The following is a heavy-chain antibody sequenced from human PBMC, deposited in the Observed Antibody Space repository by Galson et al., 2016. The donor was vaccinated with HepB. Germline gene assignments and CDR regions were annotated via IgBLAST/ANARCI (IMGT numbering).Heavy chain of an antibody. D-gene: IGHD3-10*01. CDR3: AHSRRVAMVGRATCYYIMDV. V-gene: IGHV2-5*02. J-gene: IGHJ4*02. CDR2: IYWDDDK. Sequence: PALVKPTQTLTLTCTFSGFSLNTYAVGVGWMRQPPGKVPEWLALIYWDDDKGYSPSLQSRLSITKDTSKNQVVLTLTNMDPVDTATYYCAHSRRVAMVGRATCYYIMDVWGPGTLVTVSS. CDR1: GFSLNTYAVG.